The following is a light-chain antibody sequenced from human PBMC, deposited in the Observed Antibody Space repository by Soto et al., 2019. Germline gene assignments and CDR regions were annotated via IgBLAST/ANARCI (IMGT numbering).Light chain of an antibody. Sequence: QSVLTQPPSASGTPGQRVTISCSGSNSNIGSYSVNWYRHLPGTAPKLLVFSDDQRPSGVPDRFSGSKSGPSASLAISGLQSEDEADDYCADLDDRLNGPVFGGGTKLTVL. V-gene: IGLV1-44*01. CDR3: ADLDDRLNGPV. CDR1: NSNIGSYS. J-gene: IGLJ2*01. CDR2: SDD.